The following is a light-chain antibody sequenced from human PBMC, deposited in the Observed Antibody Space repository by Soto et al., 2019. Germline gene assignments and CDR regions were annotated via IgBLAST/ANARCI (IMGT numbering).Light chain of an antibody. V-gene: IGKV1-39*01. Sequence: DIQMTQSPSSLSASVGDRVTITCRASQSISSYLNWYQQKPGKAPKLLIYAASSLQSGVPSRFSGSGSGTDFTLTISSLQPEDFATYYCQQCYSPPLTCGGGTKVEIK. CDR3: QQCYSPPLT. J-gene: IGKJ4*01. CDR1: QSISSY. CDR2: AAS.